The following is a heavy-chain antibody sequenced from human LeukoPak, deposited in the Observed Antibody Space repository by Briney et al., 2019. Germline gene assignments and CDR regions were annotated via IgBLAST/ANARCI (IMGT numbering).Heavy chain of an antibody. D-gene: IGHD2-21*01. J-gene: IGHJ3*02. V-gene: IGHV5-51*01. CDR3: ARPDTAYCGGDCWASHFDI. CDR2: IYPGDSDT. CDR1: RYSFTSYW. Sequence: GESLKISCKGSRYSFTSYWIGWVRQMPGRGLEWVGIIYPGDSDTRYSPSFQGQVTISADKSISTAYLQWSSLKASDTAMYYCARPDTAYCGGDCWASHFDIWGQGTMVTVSS.